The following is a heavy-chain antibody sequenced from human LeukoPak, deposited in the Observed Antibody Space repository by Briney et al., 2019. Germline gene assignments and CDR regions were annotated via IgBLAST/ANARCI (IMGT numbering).Heavy chain of an antibody. Sequence: PSETLSLTCAVSGYSISSGYCWGWIRQPPGKGLEWIGSIYHSGSTYYNPSLKSRVTISVDTSKNQFSLKLSSVTAADTAVYYCARSRDYYDSSGFEYWGQGTLVTVSS. CDR3: ARSRDYYDSSGFEY. J-gene: IGHJ4*02. D-gene: IGHD3-22*01. CDR1: GYSISSGYC. V-gene: IGHV4-38-2*01. CDR2: IYHSGST.